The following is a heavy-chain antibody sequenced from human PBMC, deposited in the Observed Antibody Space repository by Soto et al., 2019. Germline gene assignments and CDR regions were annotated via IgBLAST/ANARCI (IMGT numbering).Heavy chain of an antibody. CDR1: GYTFTSYG. J-gene: IGHJ3*02. V-gene: IGHV1-18*01. D-gene: IGHD3-9*01. CDR2: ISAYNGNT. CDR3: ARDVLRYFDWSLRDAFDI. Sequence: ASVKVSCKASGYTFTSYGISWVRQAPGQGLEWMGWISAYNGNTNYAQKLQGRVTMTTDTSTSTAYMELRSLRSDDTAVYYCARDVLRYFDWSLRDAFDIWGQGTMVTV.